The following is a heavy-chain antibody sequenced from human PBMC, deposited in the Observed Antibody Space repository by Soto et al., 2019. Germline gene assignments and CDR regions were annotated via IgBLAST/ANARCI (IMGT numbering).Heavy chain of an antibody. CDR2: INHSGST. CDR3: ARVRNIPIFFDY. Sequence: PSETLSLTCAVYGGSFSGYYWSWIRQPPGKGLEWIGEINHSGSTNYNPSLKSRVTISVDTSKNQFSLKLSSVTAADTAVYYCARVRNIPIFFDYCGQGTLVTVSS. J-gene: IGHJ4*02. V-gene: IGHV4-34*01. CDR1: GGSFSGYY.